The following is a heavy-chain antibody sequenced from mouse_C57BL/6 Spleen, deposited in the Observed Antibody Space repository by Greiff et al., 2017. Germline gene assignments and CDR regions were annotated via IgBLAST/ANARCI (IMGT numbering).Heavy chain of an antibody. CDR3: ARENSNPFAY. J-gene: IGHJ3*01. D-gene: IGHD2-5*01. Sequence: DVKLVESGGGLVKPGGSLKLSCAASGFTFSSYAMSWVRQTPDKRLEWVATISDGGSYTYYPDNVKGRFTISRDNAKNNLYLQMSHLKSEDTAMYYCARENSNPFAYWGQGTLVTVSA. CDR2: ISDGGSYT. CDR1: GFTFSSYA. V-gene: IGHV5-4*01.